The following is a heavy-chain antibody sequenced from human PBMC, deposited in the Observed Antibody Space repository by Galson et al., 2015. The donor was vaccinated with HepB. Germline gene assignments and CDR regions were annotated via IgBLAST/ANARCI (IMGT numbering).Heavy chain of an antibody. Sequence: SVKVSCKASGYTFTSYAMHWVRQAPGQRLERMGWINAGNGNTKYSQKFQGRVTITRDTSASTAYMELSSLRSEDTAVYYCASEGSQQLVPFDYWGQGTLVTVSS. CDR3: ASEGSQQLVPFDY. D-gene: IGHD6-13*01. V-gene: IGHV1-3*01. J-gene: IGHJ4*02. CDR1: GYTFTSYA. CDR2: INAGNGNT.